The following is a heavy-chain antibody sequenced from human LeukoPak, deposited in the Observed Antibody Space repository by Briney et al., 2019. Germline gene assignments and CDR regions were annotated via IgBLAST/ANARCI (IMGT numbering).Heavy chain of an antibody. CDR1: GFTFSSYG. Sequence: RGSLRLSCAASGFTFSSYGMHWVRQAPGKGLEWVAFIRYDGSNKYYADSVKGRFTISRDNSKNTLYLQMNSLRAEDTAVYYCAKKDRPKYSSSWLDYWGQGTLVTVSS. CDR3: AKKDRPKYSSSWLDY. V-gene: IGHV3-30*02. CDR2: IRYDGSNK. D-gene: IGHD6-13*01. J-gene: IGHJ4*02.